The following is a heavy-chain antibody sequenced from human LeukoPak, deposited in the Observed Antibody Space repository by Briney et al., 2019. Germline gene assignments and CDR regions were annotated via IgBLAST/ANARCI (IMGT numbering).Heavy chain of an antibody. V-gene: IGHV4-39*01. J-gene: IGHJ6*03. Sequence: SETLSLTCSVSADSFSSSSYYWGWIRQPPGKGLELIGSINYSGTTYYNPSLKSRVTISVDPPKHQFSVRLSSVTVADTAVYYCARLSIVGATSSYYMDVWGKGTTVTVSS. CDR3: ARLSIVGATSSYYMDV. CDR2: INYSGTT. D-gene: IGHD1-26*01. CDR1: ADSFSSSSYY.